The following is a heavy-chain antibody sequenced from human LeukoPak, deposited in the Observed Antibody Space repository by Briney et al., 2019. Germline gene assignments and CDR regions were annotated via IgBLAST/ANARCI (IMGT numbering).Heavy chain of an antibody. Sequence: GRSLRLSCAASGFTFSSCGMHWVRQAPGKGLEWVALIWYDGSNKYYAGSVKGRFSISRDNSKNTVYLQTNSLRAEDTALYYCARDRWDSCSGTSCSFFDYWGQGTLVTVSS. CDR2: IWYDGSNK. CDR1: GFTFSSCG. V-gene: IGHV3-33*08. J-gene: IGHJ4*02. CDR3: ARDRWDSCSGTSCSFFDY. D-gene: IGHD2-2*01.